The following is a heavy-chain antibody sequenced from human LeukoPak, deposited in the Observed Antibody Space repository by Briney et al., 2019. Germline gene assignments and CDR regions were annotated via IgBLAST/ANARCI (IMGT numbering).Heavy chain of an antibody. Sequence: GGSLRLSCAASGFTFSNYDMSWVRQAPGKGLEWVSFMYSDINTYYADSVKGRFTISTDNSENKLFLQMNSLRAEDTAVYYCARGVLGLKPLDYWGQGTLVTVSS. CDR1: GFTFSNYD. CDR3: ARGVLGLKPLDY. J-gene: IGHJ4*02. D-gene: IGHD1-26*01. V-gene: IGHV3-53*01. CDR2: MYSDINT.